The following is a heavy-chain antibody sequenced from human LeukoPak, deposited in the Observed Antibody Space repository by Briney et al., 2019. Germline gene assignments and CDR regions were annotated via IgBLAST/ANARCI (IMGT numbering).Heavy chain of an antibody. CDR1: GGSISSYY. V-gene: IGHV4-59*08. CDR3: ARLHTYYYGSGSYSLSDY. CDR2: IYYSGST. D-gene: IGHD3-10*01. Sequence: SETLSLTCTASGGSISSYYWSWIRQPPGKGLEWIGYIYYSGSTNYNPSLKSRVTISVDTSKNQFSLKLSSVTAADTAVYYCARLHTYYYGSGSYSLSDYWGQGTLVTVSS. J-gene: IGHJ4*02.